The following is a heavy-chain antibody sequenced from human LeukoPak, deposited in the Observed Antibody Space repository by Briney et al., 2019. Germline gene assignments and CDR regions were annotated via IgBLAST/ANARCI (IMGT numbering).Heavy chain of an antibody. V-gene: IGHV3-33*01. J-gene: IGHJ4*02. D-gene: IGHD3-22*01. CDR3: ARDYEHYYDSSGYSD. CDR2: IWYDGSNK. Sequence: GGSLRLSCAASGFTFSSYGMHWVRQAPGKGLEWVAVIWYDGSNKYYADSVKGRFTISRDSSKNTLYLQMNSLRAEDTAVYYCARDYEHYYDSSGYSDWGQGTLVTVSS. CDR1: GFTFSSYG.